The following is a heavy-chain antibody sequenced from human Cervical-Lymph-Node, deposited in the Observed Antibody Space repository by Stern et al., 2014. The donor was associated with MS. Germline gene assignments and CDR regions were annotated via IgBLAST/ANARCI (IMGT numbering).Heavy chain of an antibody. CDR2: IYYSGTT. Sequence: QVQLLESGPGLVKPSQTLSLTCTVSGGSISSDNYYWTWIRQHPGQGLAWIGHIYYSGTTYYNPSLKSRVSITVDTSKNLFSLRLSSVTAADTAVYYCARDHFTTSLDVWGHGTTVTVS. CDR3: ARDHFTTSLDV. CDR1: GGSISSDNYY. J-gene: IGHJ6*02. V-gene: IGHV4-31*03. D-gene: IGHD2-2*01.